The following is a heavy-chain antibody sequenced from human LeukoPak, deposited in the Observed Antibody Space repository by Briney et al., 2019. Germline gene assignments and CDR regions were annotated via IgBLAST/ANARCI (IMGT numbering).Heavy chain of an antibody. Sequence: GGSLRLSCAASGFTFSSYAMSWVRQAPGKGLEWVSAISGSGGSTYYADSVKGRFTISRDNSKNTLYLQMNSLRAEDTAVYYCAKEQGWFGATNNWFDPWGQGTLVTVSS. CDR3: AKEQGWFGATNNWFDP. CDR2: ISGSGGST. V-gene: IGHV3-23*01. J-gene: IGHJ5*02. D-gene: IGHD3-10*01. CDR1: GFTFSSYA.